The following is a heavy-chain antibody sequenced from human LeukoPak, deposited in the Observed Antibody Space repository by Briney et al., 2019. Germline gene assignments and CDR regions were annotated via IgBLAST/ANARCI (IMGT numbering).Heavy chain of an antibody. V-gene: IGHV3-53*01. CDR1: GFTVSRNY. Sequence: SGGSLRLSCAASGFTVSRNYMSWVRQAPGKGREWVSVLYSGGSTNYADSVKGRFTISRDNSNNTLYLQMNRLSAEDTAVYYCARVRDYYDSRGYYFEYFDHWSQGTLVTVSS. J-gene: IGHJ1*01. CDR2: LYSGGST. D-gene: IGHD3-22*01. CDR3: ARVRDYYDSRGYYFEYFDH.